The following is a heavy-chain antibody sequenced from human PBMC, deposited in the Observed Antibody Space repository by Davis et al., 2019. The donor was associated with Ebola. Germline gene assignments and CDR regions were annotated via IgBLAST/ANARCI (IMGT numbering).Heavy chain of an antibody. Sequence: GESLKISCAASGFTFSSYAMSWFRQPPGKGLERVPAIPSSGISTYYADSVKGRFTVSRDNAKNSLYLQMNSLRAEDTAVYYCVRDPALVVTGGGWFFGLWGRGTLVTVSS. CDR3: VRDPALVVTGGGWFFGL. CDR2: IPSSGIST. J-gene: IGHJ2*01. D-gene: IGHD2-21*02. V-gene: IGHV3-23*05. CDR1: GFTFSSYA.